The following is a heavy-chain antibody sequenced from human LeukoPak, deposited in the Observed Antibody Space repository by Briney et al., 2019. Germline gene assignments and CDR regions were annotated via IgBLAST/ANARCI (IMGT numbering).Heavy chain of an antibody. Sequence: GGSLRLSCAASGFTFDGYGMSWVRHAPGKGLEWVSGIKWNGGSTVYADSVKGRFTISRDNAKNSLYLQMNSLRAEDTALYYCARLDYDRSGYYRYYFDYWGQGTLVTVSS. CDR1: GFTFDGYG. CDR2: IKWNGGST. CDR3: ARLDYDRSGYYRYYFDY. J-gene: IGHJ4*02. D-gene: IGHD3-22*01. V-gene: IGHV3-20*04.